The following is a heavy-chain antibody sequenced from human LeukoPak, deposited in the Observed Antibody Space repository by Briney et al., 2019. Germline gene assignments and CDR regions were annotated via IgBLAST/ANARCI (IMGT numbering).Heavy chain of an antibody. CDR3: ARDIVVVPAAIQDYYYYYGMDV. CDR2: IKQDGSEK. CDR1: GFTFSSYW. Sequence: PGGSLRLSCAASGFTFSSYWMSWVRQAPGKGLEWVANIKQDGSEKYYVDSVKGRFTISRDNAKNSLYPQMNSLRAEDTAVYYCARDIVVVPAAIQDYYYYYGMDVWGQGTTVTVSS. J-gene: IGHJ6*02. D-gene: IGHD2-2*02. V-gene: IGHV3-7*01.